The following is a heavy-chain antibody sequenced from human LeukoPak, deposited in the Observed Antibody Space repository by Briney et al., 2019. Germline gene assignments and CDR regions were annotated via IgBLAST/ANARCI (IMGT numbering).Heavy chain of an antibody. Sequence: SETLSLTCTVSGGSISSYYWSWIRQPAGKGLEWIGRIYTSGSTNYNPSLKSRVTMSVDTSKNQFSLKLSSVTPADTAVYYCARESPDFWSGFYYYYGMDVWGQGTTVTVSS. CDR3: ARESPDFWSGFYYYYGMDV. D-gene: IGHD3-3*01. CDR2: IYTSGST. V-gene: IGHV4-4*07. CDR1: GGSISSYY. J-gene: IGHJ6*02.